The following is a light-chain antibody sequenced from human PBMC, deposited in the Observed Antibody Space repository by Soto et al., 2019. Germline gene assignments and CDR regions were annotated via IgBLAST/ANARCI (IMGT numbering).Light chain of an antibody. V-gene: IGLV2-14*01. CDR3: SAYTSSSTRV. CDR1: SSDVGGYNY. CDR2: EVR. J-gene: IGLJ3*02. Sequence: QSALTQPASVSGSPGQSIPISCTGTSSDVGGYNYVSWYQQHPGKPPKLMIYEVRNRPSGVSNRFSGSKSGNTASLTISGLQAEDEDDYYCSAYTSSSTRVFGGETKRTVL.